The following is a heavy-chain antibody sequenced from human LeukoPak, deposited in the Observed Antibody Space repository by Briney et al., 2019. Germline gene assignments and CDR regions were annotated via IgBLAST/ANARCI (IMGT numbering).Heavy chain of an antibody. CDR3: ARDSRYCSSSSCFLYYYYMDV. D-gene: IGHD2-2*01. J-gene: IGHJ6*03. CDR2: IKGDGSDT. V-gene: IGHV3-74*01. CDR1: GFTFSSYW. Sequence: GGSLRLSCAASGFTFSSYWMHWVRQAPGKGLVWVSRIKGDGSDTSYADSVKGRFPISRDNAKNTLYLQMNSLGAEDTAVYYCARDSRYCSSSSCFLYYYYMDVWGKGTTVSVSS.